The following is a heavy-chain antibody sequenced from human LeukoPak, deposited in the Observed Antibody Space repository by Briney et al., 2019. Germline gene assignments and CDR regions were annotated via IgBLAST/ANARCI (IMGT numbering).Heavy chain of an antibody. V-gene: IGHV6-1*01. CDR3: AREDGGYDSGVWFDP. D-gene: IGHD5-12*01. CDR2: TYYRSKWYN. CDR1: GDSVSSNSAA. Sequence: SQTLSLTCAIPGDSVSSNSAAWNWIRQSPSRGLEWLGRTYYRSKWYNDYAVSVKSRITIIPDTSKNQFSLKLKSVTAADTAVYYCAREDGGYDSGVWFDPWGQGTLVTVSS. J-gene: IGHJ5*02.